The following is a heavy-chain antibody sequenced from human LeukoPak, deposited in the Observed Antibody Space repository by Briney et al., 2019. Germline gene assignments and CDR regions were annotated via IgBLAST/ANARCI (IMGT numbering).Heavy chain of an antibody. Sequence: SETLSLTCAVYGGSFSGYYWSWIRQPPGKGLEWIGEINHSGSTNYNPSLKSRVTISVDTSKNQFSLKLSSVTAADTAVYYCARDQSEQWLVRGLSAFDIWGQGTMVTVSS. D-gene: IGHD6-19*01. J-gene: IGHJ3*02. CDR2: INHSGST. V-gene: IGHV4-34*01. CDR1: GGSFSGYY. CDR3: ARDQSEQWLVRGLSAFDI.